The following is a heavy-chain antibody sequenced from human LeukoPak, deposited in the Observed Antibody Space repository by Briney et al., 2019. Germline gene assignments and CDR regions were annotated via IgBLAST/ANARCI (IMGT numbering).Heavy chain of an antibody. CDR2: IASNSRYT. J-gene: IGHJ4*02. CDR3: TKVRTFAVAGTFDY. Sequence: GGSLRLSCAASGFTFRDYTMYWVRQAPGKGLEWVSSIASNSRYTYYADSVKGRFTVSRDNAKNSLYLQMSSLRVADTAVYYCTKVRTFAVAGTFDYWGQGSLVTVSS. V-gene: IGHV3-21*01. CDR1: GFTFRDYT. D-gene: IGHD6-19*01.